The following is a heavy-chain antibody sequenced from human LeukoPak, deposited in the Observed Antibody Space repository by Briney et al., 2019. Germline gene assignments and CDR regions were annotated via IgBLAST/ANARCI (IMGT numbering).Heavy chain of an antibody. J-gene: IGHJ3*02. CDR3: TRVVLMVYAKAFDI. CDR2: IYSGGST. D-gene: IGHD2-8*01. Sequence: QPGGSLRLSCAASGFTVSSNYMSWVRQAPGEGLEWVSVIYSGGSTYYAHSVKGRFTVSRDNSKTTLYVQMNSLRAEDTAVYYCTRVVLMVYAKAFDIWGQGTMVTVSS. CDR1: GFTVSSNY. V-gene: IGHV3-66*02.